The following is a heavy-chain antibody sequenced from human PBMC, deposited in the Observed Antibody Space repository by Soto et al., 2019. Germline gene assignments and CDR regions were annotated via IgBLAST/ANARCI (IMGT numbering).Heavy chain of an antibody. CDR3: STDLGYYGLDV. V-gene: IGHV3-15*01. CDR2: IKSKTDGETR. D-gene: IGHD2-15*01. J-gene: IGHJ6*02. CDR1: GFPFSNGW. Sequence: EVQLVESGGDLVKPGGSLRLSSAASGFPFSNGWMSWVRQAPGKGLEWVGRIKSKTDGETRDYAGPVKDRFTISRDDSKKTLYLQMNSLKTEDTAVYYCSTDLGYYGLDVWGQGTTVTVSS.